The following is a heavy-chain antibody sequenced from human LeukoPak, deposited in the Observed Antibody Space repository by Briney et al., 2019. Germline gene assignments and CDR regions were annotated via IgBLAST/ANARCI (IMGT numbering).Heavy chain of an antibody. D-gene: IGHD6-19*01. V-gene: IGHV3-30*04. Sequence: PGRSLRLSCAASGFTFSSYAMHWVRQAPGKGLEWEAVISYDGSNKYYADSVKGRFTISRDNSKNTLYLQMNSLRAEDTAVYYCARSYSSGWYYFDYWGQGTLVTVSS. CDR2: ISYDGSNK. CDR3: ARSYSSGWYYFDY. J-gene: IGHJ4*02. CDR1: GFTFSSYA.